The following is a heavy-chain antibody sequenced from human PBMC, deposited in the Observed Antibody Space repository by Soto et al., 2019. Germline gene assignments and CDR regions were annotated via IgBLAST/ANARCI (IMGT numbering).Heavy chain of an antibody. J-gene: IGHJ4*02. V-gene: IGHV4-39*01. CDR3: ARLWLLWFGELLGYFDY. CDR1: GGSISSSSYY. D-gene: IGHD3-10*01. Sequence: SETLSLTCTVSGGSISSSSYYWGWIRQPPGKGLEWIGSIYYSGSTYYNPSLKSRVTISVDTSKNQFSLKLSSVTAADTAVYYCARLWLLWFGELLGYFDYWGQGTLVTVSS. CDR2: IYYSGST.